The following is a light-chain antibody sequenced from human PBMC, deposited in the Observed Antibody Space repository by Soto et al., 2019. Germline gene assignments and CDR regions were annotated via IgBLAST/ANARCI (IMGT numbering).Light chain of an antibody. CDR3: LRYNAFSQT. J-gene: IGKJ1*01. CDR1: QSMNSW. CDR2: DAS. Sequence: GDRVTITCRASQSMNSWLAWYQQKPGEAPKVLIYDASSLESGVPSRFSGSGSGTEFTLTIGSLQPEDFATYYCLRYNAFSQTFGLWTKVEI. V-gene: IGKV1-5*01.